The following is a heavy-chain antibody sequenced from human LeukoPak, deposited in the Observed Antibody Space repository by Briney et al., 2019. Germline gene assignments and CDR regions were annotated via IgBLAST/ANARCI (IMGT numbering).Heavy chain of an antibody. V-gene: IGHV3-74*01. D-gene: IGHD1-26*01. CDR3: AKGGSYPIDY. J-gene: IGHJ4*02. CDR1: GFTFSQYS. CDR2: LNSDGSST. Sequence: PGGSLRLSCEASGFTFSQYSMNWVRQAPGKGLVWVSRLNSDGSSTGYADSVKGRFTISRDNAKNTLYLQMNSLRAEDTAVYYCAKGGSYPIDYWGQGALVTVSS.